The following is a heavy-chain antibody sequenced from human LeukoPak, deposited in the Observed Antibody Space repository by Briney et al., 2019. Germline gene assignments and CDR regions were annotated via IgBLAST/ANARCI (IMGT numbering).Heavy chain of an antibody. CDR1: GGSFSGYY. CDR3: ARVGSGSYYYYYYYGMDV. D-gene: IGHD3-10*01. Sequence: SETLSLTCAVYGGSFSGYYWSWIRQPPGKGLEWIGEINHSGSTNYNPSLKSRVTISVDTSKNQFSLKLSSVTAADTAVYYCARVGSGSYYYYYYYGMDVWGQGTTVTVSS. CDR2: INHSGST. J-gene: IGHJ6*02. V-gene: IGHV4-34*01.